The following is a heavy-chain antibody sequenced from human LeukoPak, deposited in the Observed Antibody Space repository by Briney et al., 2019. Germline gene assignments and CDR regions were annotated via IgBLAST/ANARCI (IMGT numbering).Heavy chain of an antibody. J-gene: IGHJ4*02. CDR1: GFTFSDYY. CDR3: AKSDMATIVHY. V-gene: IGHV3-11*04. CDR2: ISGSGSAM. D-gene: IGHD5-24*01. Sequence: GGSLRLSCAASGFTFSDYYMSWIRQAPGKGLEWVSYISGSGSAMFYAGSAKGRFTISRDNAKNSLYLQMNSLRAEDTAVYYCAKSDMATIVHYWGRGTLVTVSS.